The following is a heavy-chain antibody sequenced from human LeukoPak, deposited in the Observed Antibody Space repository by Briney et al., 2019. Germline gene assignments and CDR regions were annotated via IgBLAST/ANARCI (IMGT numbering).Heavy chain of an antibody. CDR3: ASRLGCSSTSCTHNWFDP. J-gene: IGHJ5*02. CDR2: IYYSGST. CDR1: GGSISSSSYY. Sequence: SETLSLTCTVSGGSISSSSYYWGWIRQPPGKGLEWIGSIYYSGSTYYNPSLKSRVTISVDTSKNQFSLKLSSVTAADTAVYYCASRLGCSSTSCTHNWFDPWGQGTLVTVSS. D-gene: IGHD2-2*01. V-gene: IGHV4-39*07.